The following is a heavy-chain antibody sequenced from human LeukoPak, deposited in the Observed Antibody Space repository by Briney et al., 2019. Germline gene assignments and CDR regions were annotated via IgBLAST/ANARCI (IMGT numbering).Heavy chain of an antibody. CDR2: IIPIFGTA. J-gene: IGHJ4*02. Sequence: ASVKVSCKASGGTFSSYAISWVRQAPGQGLEWMGRIIPIFGTANYAQKFQGRVTITTDESTSTAYMELSSLRSEDTAVYYCASEMAIIISAPDYWGQGTLVTVSS. V-gene: IGHV1-69*05. D-gene: IGHD5-24*01. CDR3: ASEMAIIISAPDY. CDR1: GGTFSSYA.